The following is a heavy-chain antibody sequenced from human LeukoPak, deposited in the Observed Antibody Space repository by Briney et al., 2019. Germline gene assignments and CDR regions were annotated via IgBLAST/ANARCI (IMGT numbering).Heavy chain of an antibody. V-gene: IGHV4-59*08. CDR2: IYYSGRT. CDR1: GDSISSYY. CDR3: ARVVASTSIDS. Sequence: PSETLSLTCTVPGDSISSYYWSWLRQPPGKGLEWIGYIYYSGRTNYNPSLKSRVTISVDTSKNQFSLELTSVTAADTALYYCARVVASTSIDSWGQGTLVTVSS. J-gene: IGHJ4*02. D-gene: IGHD2-15*01.